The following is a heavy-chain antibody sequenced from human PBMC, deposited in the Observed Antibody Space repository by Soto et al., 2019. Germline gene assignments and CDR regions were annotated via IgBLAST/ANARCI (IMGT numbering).Heavy chain of an antibody. D-gene: IGHD2-15*01. J-gene: IGHJ6*02. CDR1: GFTFSSYW. CDR2: INSDGSST. Sequence: GSLRLSCAASGFTFSSYWMHWVRQAPGKGLVWVSRINSDGSSTSYADSVKGRFTISRDNAKNTLYLQMNSLRAEDTAVYYCARGERGYCSGGSCYSYYYYGMDVWGQGTTVTVSS. CDR3: ARGERGYCSGGSCYSYYYYGMDV. V-gene: IGHV3-74*01.